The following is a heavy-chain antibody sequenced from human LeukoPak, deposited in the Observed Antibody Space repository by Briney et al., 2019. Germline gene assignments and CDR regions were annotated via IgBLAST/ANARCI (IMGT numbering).Heavy chain of an antibody. V-gene: IGHV4-59*08. CDR3: ARATGYSSGWYAS. CDR2: IHYRGST. CDR1: NGLLIDYF. J-gene: IGHJ4*02. Sequence: SETLSLTCTVSNGLLIDYFWNWIRQSPGKGLEWIGNIHYRGSTNYNPSFKSRVTMSADTSKNQFSLMLSSVTAADTAMYYCARATGYSSGWYASWGQGTLVTVSS. D-gene: IGHD6-19*01.